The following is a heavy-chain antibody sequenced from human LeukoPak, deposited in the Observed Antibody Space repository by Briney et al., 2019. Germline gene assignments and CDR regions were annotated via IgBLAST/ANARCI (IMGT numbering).Heavy chain of an antibody. J-gene: IGHJ4*02. CDR3: ASPVRGCRY. CDR1: GFTFSSYG. V-gene: IGHV3-33*01. CDR2: IWYDGSNK. Sequence: PGRSLRLSCAASGFTFSSYGMHWVRQAPGKGLEWVAVIWYDGSNKYYADSVKGRFTISRDNSKNTLYLQMNSLRAEDTAVYYCASPVRGCRYWGQGTLVTVSS.